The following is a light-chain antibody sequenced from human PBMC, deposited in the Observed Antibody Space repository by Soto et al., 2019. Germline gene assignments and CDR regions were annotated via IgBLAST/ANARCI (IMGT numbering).Light chain of an antibody. Sequence: QSVLTQPPSASGTPGQRVAISCSGSRSNIGGHNVYWYQQLPGTAPKLLIYKNSQRPSWVSDRFSGSKSGTSASLAISGLRSEDEADYYCAAWDDSLNGAVFGGGTKLTVL. V-gene: IGLV1-47*01. CDR3: AAWDDSLNGAV. CDR1: RSNIGGHN. J-gene: IGLJ7*01. CDR2: KNS.